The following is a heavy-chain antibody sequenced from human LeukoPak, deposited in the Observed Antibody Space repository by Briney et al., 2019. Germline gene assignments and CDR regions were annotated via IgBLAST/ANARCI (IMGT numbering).Heavy chain of an antibody. CDR3: ARDPGYSYGYWHYYYGMDV. Sequence: PGGSLRLSCAASGFTLSSYWMSWVRQAPGKGLEWVANIKQDGSEKYYVDSVKGRFTISRDNAKNSLYLQMNSLRAEDTAVYYCARDPGYSYGYWHYYYGMDVWGQGTTVTVSS. V-gene: IGHV3-7*01. CDR2: IKQDGSEK. D-gene: IGHD5-18*01. J-gene: IGHJ6*02. CDR1: GFTLSSYW.